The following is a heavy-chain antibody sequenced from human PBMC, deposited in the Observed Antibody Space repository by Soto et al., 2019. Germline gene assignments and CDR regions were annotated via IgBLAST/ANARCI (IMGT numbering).Heavy chain of an antibody. Sequence: ASVKVSCKASGYTFTSYYMHWVRQAPGQGLEWMGIINPSGGSTSYAQKFQGRVTMTRDTSTSTVYMELSSLRSEDTAVYYCARDRSTIFGVVISWPQFDYWGQGTLVTV. J-gene: IGHJ4*02. D-gene: IGHD3-3*01. V-gene: IGHV1-46*01. CDR1: GYTFTSYY. CDR3: ARDRSTIFGVVISWPQFDY. CDR2: INPSGGST.